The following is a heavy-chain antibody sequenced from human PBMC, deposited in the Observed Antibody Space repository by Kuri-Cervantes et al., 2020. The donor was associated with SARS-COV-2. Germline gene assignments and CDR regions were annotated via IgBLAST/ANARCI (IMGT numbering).Heavy chain of an antibody. Sequence: GSLRLSCTVSGGSVSSGSYYWSWIRQPAGKGLEWIGYIYYSGSTNYNPSLKSRVTISVDTSKNQFSLKLSSVTAADTAVYYCAGAKYYYDSSGYYYVEGWFDPWGQGTLVTVSS. J-gene: IGHJ5*02. CDR1: GGSVSSGSYY. D-gene: IGHD3-22*01. CDR2: IYYSGST. CDR3: AGAKYYYDSSGYYYVEGWFDP. V-gene: IGHV4-61*01.